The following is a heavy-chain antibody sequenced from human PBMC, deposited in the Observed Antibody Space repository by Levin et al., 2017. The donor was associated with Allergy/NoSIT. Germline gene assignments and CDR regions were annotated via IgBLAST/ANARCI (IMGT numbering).Heavy chain of an antibody. CDR1: GFTFSRYW. V-gene: IGHV3-74*01. CDR3: ARKSDLGWFFDY. D-gene: IGHD6-19*01. J-gene: IGHJ4*02. Sequence: GGSLRLSCAASGFTFSRYWMHWVRQAPGKGLVWVSRINSDGSSTSYADSVKGRFSISRDNAKNTLYLQMNSLRAEDTAVYYCARKSDLGWFFDYWGQGTLVPVSS. CDR2: INSDGSST.